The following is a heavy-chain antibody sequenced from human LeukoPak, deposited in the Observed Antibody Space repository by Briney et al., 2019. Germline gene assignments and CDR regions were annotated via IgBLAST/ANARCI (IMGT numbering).Heavy chain of an antibody. CDR2: ISWNSGSI. CDR1: GFTFDDYA. D-gene: IGHD1-26*01. CDR3: ARALVGAHDAFDI. J-gene: IGHJ3*02. Sequence: GGSLRLSCAASGFTFDDYAMHWVRHAPGKGLEWVSGISWNSGSIGYADSVKGRFTISRDNAKNTLYLQMNSLRAEDTAVYYCARALVGAHDAFDIWGQGTMVTVSS. V-gene: IGHV3-9*01.